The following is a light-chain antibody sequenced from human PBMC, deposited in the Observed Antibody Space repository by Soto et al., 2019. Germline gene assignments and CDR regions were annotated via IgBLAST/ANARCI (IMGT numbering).Light chain of an antibody. CDR3: QQYNNWWT. Sequence: EIVMTQSPSTLSVSPGERATLSCRASQSINSNLAWYQQKPGQTPRLLIYVASTRATGIPARFSGSGSGTDFTLTISSLPSEDFAVYYCQQYNNWWTFGQGTKVEIK. J-gene: IGKJ1*01. CDR1: QSINSN. CDR2: VAS. V-gene: IGKV3-15*01.